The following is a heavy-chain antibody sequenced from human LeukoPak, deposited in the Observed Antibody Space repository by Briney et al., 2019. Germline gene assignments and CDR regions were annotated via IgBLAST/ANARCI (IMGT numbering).Heavy chain of an antibody. D-gene: IGHD6-19*01. Sequence: ASVKVSCKASGYSFTSYHMHWVRQAPGQGLEWMGIINPSGGSTRYAQKFQGRVTMTRDTSTSTVYMELSSLRSEDTAVYYCARNRGQLRYSSGWFPEYWGQGTLVTVSS. CDR1: GYSFTSYH. V-gene: IGHV1-46*01. CDR3: ARNRGQLRYSSGWFPEY. CDR2: INPSGGST. J-gene: IGHJ4*02.